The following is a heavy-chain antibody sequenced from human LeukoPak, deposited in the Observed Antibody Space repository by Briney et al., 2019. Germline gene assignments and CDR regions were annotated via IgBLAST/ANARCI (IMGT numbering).Heavy chain of an antibody. CDR3: AKGRSVLLWFGETPPDY. D-gene: IGHD3-10*01. Sequence: ASVKVSCKASGYTFTSYYMHWVRQAPGQGLEWMGIINPSGGSTSYAQKFQGRVTMTRDTSTSTVYMELSSLRPEDTAVYYCAKGRSVLLWFGETPPDYWGQGTPVTVSS. CDR1: GYTFTSYY. V-gene: IGHV1-46*03. CDR2: INPSGGST. J-gene: IGHJ4*02.